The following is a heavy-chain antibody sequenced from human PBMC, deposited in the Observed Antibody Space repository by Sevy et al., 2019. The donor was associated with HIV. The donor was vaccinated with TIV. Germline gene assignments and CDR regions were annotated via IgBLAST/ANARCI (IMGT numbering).Heavy chain of an antibody. J-gene: IGHJ4*02. Sequence: SQTLSLTCAISGDSVSSNSAAWNWIRQSPSRGLEWLGRTYYRSKWYNDYAVSVESRITINPDKSKTQFSLQLNSGTPEDTAVYYCARVRAGVGADEFDYWGQGTLVTVSS. CDR3: ARVRAGVGADEFDY. CDR1: GDSVSSNSAA. V-gene: IGHV6-1*01. CDR2: TYYRSKWYN. D-gene: IGHD1-26*01.